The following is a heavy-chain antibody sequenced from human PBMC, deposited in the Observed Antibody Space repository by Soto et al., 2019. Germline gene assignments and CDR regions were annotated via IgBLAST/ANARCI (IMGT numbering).Heavy chain of an antibody. V-gene: IGHV3-53*01. CDR2: IYSGGST. D-gene: IGHD3-22*01. Sequence: PGGSLRLSCAASGFTVSSNGISWVRQAPGKGLEWVSVIYSGGSTYYADSVKGRFTISRDNSKNTVYLQMNSLRAEDTAVYYCASPDDSSGYYDCWGQGALLTVSS. CDR3: ASPDDSSGYYDC. CDR1: GFTVSSNG. J-gene: IGHJ4*02.